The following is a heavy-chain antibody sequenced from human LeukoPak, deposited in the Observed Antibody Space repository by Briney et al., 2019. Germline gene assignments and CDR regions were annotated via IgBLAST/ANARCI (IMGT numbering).Heavy chain of an antibody. CDR2: ISHSGST. D-gene: IGHD5-18*01. CDR1: GGSFTGPY. CDR3: ARGSRGYSYGYAPTFDY. V-gene: IGHV4-34*01. J-gene: IGHJ4*02. Sequence: SETLSLTCAVYGGSFTGPYWSWIRQPPGKGLEWIGEISHSGSTDYNPSLKSRVTISVNTSNNQFSLKLSSVTAADTAVYYCARGSRGYSYGYAPTFDYWGQGTLVTVSS.